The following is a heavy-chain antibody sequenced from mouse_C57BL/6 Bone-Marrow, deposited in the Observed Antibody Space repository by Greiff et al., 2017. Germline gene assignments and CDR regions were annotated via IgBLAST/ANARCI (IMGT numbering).Heavy chain of an antibody. D-gene: IGHD2-2*01. CDR2: IHPNSGST. Sequence: QVQLKQPGAELVKPGASVKLSCKASGYTFTSYWMHWVKQRPGQGLEWIGMIHPNSGSTNYNEKFKSKATLTVDNTSSTAYMQLSSLTSEDSAVYYCARYGYDRNYFDYGGQGTTLTVSS. V-gene: IGHV1-64*01. CDR1: GYTFTSYW. CDR3: ARYGYDRNYFDY. J-gene: IGHJ2*01.